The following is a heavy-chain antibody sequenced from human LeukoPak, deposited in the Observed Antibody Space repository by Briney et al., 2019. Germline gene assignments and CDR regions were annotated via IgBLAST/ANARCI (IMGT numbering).Heavy chain of an antibody. CDR1: GFTFSDAW. D-gene: IGHD3-3*01. Sequence: GGSLRLSCVGSGFTFSDAWVSWVRLTPEKGLEWLGRAKSETDGGTIDHAAPVNGRFNISRDDSTNTVFLQMSSLKIEDTAVYYCTIDRLFFQFWGQGSLVTVSS. J-gene: IGHJ4*02. CDR2: AKSETDGGTI. CDR3: TIDRLFFQF. V-gene: IGHV3-15*01.